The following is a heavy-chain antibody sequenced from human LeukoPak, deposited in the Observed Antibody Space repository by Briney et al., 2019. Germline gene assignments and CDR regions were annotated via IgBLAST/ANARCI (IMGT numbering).Heavy chain of an antibody. CDR1: GFTFSSYA. Sequence: TGGSLRLSCAASGFTFSSYAMSWVRQAPGKGLEWVSAISGSGGSTYYADSVKGRFTISRDNSKNTLYLQMNSLRAEDTAVHYCAKGDIVVVPASKDEFGFDYWGQGTLVTVSS. CDR2: ISGSGGST. J-gene: IGHJ4*02. V-gene: IGHV3-23*01. CDR3: AKGDIVVVPASKDEFGFDY. D-gene: IGHD2-2*01.